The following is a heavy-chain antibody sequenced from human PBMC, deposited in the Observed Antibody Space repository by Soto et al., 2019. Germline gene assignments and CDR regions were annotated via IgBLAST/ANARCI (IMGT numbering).Heavy chain of an antibody. CDR2: IYYSGST. CDR1: GGSISSSSYY. CDR3: VRLEVEGHYFDY. Sequence: QLQLQESGPGLVKPSETLSLTCTVSGGSISSSSYYWGWIRQPPGKGLEWIGSIYYSGSTYYNPSLKSRVTISVDTSKNQFSLKLSSVTAADTAVYYCVRLEVEGHYFDYWGQGTLVTVSS. J-gene: IGHJ4*02. V-gene: IGHV4-39*01.